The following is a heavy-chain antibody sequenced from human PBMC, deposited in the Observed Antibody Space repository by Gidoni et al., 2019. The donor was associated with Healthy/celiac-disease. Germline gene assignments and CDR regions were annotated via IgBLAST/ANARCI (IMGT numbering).Heavy chain of an antibody. CDR2: ISSSSSYI. CDR1: GFTFSSYS. D-gene: IGHD3-22*01. Sequence: EVQLVESGGGLVKPGGSLRRSCAASGFTFSSYSMNWVRQAPGKGLEWVSSISSSSSYIYYADSVKGRFTISRDNAKNSLYLQMNSLRAEDTAVYYCARDSPTMIVDYWGQGTLVTVSS. V-gene: IGHV3-21*01. J-gene: IGHJ4*02. CDR3: ARDSPTMIVDY.